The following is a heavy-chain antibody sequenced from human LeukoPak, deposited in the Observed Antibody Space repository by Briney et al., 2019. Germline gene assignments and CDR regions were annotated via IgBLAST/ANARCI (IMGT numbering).Heavy chain of an antibody. J-gene: IGHJ4*02. Sequence: GASVKVSCKASGFTFTTFAVQWVRQARGQRLEWIGWIVVDGGNTHYAQKFQERVDIITDRSTNTVFMELRSLRSDDTAVYYCATTRVCGGVLLRPSCLYFEDWGQGALVTVSS. CDR1: GFTFTTFA. CDR2: IVVDGGNT. CDR3: ATTRVCGGVLLRPSCLYFED. V-gene: IGHV1-58*01. D-gene: IGHD3-10*01.